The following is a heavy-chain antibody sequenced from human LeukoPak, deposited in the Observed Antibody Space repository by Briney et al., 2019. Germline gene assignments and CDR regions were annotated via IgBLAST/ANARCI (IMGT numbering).Heavy chain of an antibody. CDR2: ISYDGSDK. J-gene: IGHJ6*03. D-gene: IGHD6-13*01. CDR1: GFTFDNYG. Sequence: GGSLRLSCAASGFTFDNYGMHWVRQAPGKGLEWVAIISYDGSDKYYADSVKGRFTISRDNSKNTLYLQMNSLRAEDTAVYYCAKVVGSSSWYNSYYYYYMDVWGQGTLVTVSS. CDR3: AKVVGSSSWYNSYYYYYMDV. V-gene: IGHV3-30*18.